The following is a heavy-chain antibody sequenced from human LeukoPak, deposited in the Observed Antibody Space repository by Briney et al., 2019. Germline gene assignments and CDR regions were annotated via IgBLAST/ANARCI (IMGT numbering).Heavy chain of an antibody. J-gene: IGHJ6*03. CDR1: GYTFTSYG. D-gene: IGHD3-10*01. Sequence: ASVKVSCKASGYTFTSYGISWVRQAPGQGLEWMGWISAYNGNTNYAQKLQGRVTMTTDTSTSTAYMELRSLRSDDTAVYYCARDGGSGSYYGYYYYYYMDVWGKGTTVTVSS. CDR2: ISAYNGNT. V-gene: IGHV1-18*01. CDR3: ARDGGSGSYYGYYYYYYMDV.